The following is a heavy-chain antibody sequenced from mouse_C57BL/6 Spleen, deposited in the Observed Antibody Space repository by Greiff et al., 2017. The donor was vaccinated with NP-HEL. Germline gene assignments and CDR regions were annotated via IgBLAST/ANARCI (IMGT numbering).Heavy chain of an antibody. CDR1: GYTFTSYG. CDR2: IYPRSGNT. J-gene: IGHJ2*01. CDR3: ARAEDSAFDY. Sequence: QVQLKQSGAELARPGASVKLSCKASGYTFTSYGISWVKQRTGQGLEWIGEIYPRSGNTYYNEKFKGKATLTADKSSSTAYMELRSLTSEDSAVYFCARAEDSAFDYWGQGTTLTVSS. V-gene: IGHV1-81*01.